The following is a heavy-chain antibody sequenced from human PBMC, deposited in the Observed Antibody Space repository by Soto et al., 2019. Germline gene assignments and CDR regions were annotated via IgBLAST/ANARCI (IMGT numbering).Heavy chain of an antibody. CDR1: GFTFSSYA. Sequence: GGSLRLSCAASGFTFSSYAMSWVRQAPGKGLEWVSAISNSGGSTYYADSVKGRFTISRDNSKNTLYLQMNSLRAEDTAVYYCAKGTCSGGTCYKLDYWGQGTLVTVSS. V-gene: IGHV3-23*01. CDR2: ISNSGGST. D-gene: IGHD2-15*01. J-gene: IGHJ4*02. CDR3: AKGTCSGGTCYKLDY.